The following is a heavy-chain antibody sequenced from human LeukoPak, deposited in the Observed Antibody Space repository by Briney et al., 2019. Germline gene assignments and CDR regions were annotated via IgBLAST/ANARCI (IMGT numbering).Heavy chain of an antibody. J-gene: IGHJ4*02. D-gene: IGHD3-22*01. CDR3: AGYDSSGYYYN. V-gene: IGHV3-30*04. CDR2: ISYDGSNK. Sequence: PGGSLRLYCAASALTFSIYAMHWVRQAPGKGLEWVAVISYDGSNKYYADSVKGRFTISRDNSKNTLYLQMNSLRAEDTAVYYCAGYDSSGYYYNWGQGTLVTVSS. CDR1: ALTFSIYA.